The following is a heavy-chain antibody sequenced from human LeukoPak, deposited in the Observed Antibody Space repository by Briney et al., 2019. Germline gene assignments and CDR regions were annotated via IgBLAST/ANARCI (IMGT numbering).Heavy chain of an antibody. V-gene: IGHV4-34*01. CDR3: ARRVRSSGTRYYFDY. Sequence: SETLSLTCGVYGGSFSGYYWSWIHQPPGKGLEWIGEINHSGSTNYNPSLKSRVTISVDTSKNQFSLKLSSVTAADTAVYYCARRVRSSGTRYYFDYWGQGTLVTVSS. CDR2: INHSGST. D-gene: IGHD6-19*01. J-gene: IGHJ4*02. CDR1: GGSFSGYY.